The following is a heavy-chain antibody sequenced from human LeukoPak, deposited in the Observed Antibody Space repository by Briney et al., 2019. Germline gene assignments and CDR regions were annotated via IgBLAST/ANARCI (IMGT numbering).Heavy chain of an antibody. V-gene: IGHV3-33*01. Sequence: GGSLRLSCAASGFILSTHGMHWVRQAPGKGLEWVAGMWYDGSREDYADSVEGRFTISRDMSKNTLNLQMNSLRVEDTAMFYCARDLSFGSLDFRGQGTLVTVSS. CDR3: ARDLSFGSLDF. CDR2: MWYDGSRE. J-gene: IGHJ4*02. D-gene: IGHD1-26*01. CDR1: GFILSTHG.